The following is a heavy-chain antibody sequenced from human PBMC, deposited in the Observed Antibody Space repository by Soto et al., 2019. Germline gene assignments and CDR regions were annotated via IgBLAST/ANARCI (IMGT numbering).Heavy chain of an antibody. CDR1: GFTFSSYG. V-gene: IGHV3-30*18. D-gene: IGHD3-22*01. Sequence: GGSLRLSCAASGFTFSSYGMHWVRQAPGKGLEWVAVISYDGSNKYYADSVKGRFTISRDNSKNTLYLQMNSLRAEDTAVYYCAKDAYSSPFDYWGQGTLVT. CDR3: AKDAYSSPFDY. J-gene: IGHJ4*02. CDR2: ISYDGSNK.